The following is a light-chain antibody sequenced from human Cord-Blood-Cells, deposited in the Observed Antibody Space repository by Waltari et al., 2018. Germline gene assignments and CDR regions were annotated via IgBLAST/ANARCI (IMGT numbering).Light chain of an antibody. CDR2: GAS. J-gene: IGKJ2*03. CDR1: QSVSSN. Sequence: EIVMTQSPATLSVSPGERATLSCRASQSVSSNLVWYQQKPGQAPRLRLYGASTRATSIPARFSGSGCGTEFTLTISSLQSEDCAVYYCQQYNNWPPYSFGQWTKMEIK. CDR3: QQYNNWPPYS. V-gene: IGKV3-15*01.